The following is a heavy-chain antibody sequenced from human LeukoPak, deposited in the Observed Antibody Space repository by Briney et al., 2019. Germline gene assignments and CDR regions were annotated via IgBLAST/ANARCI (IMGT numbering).Heavy chain of an antibody. Sequence: PGGSLRLSCAASGFTLSSYAMSWVRQAPGKGLEWVSAISGSGGSTYYADSVKGRFTISRDNSKNTLYLQMNSLRAEDTAVYYCAKNYDYVWGSYRHNYFDYWGQGTLVTVSS. CDR3: AKNYDYVWGSYRHNYFDY. D-gene: IGHD3-16*02. J-gene: IGHJ4*02. CDR2: ISGSGGST. CDR1: GFTLSSYA. V-gene: IGHV3-23*01.